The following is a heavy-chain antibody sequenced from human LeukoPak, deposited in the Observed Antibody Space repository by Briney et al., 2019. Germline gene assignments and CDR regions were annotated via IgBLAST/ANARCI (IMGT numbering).Heavy chain of an antibody. CDR1: GYSFTSYW. Sequence: GESLRISCKGSGYSFTSYWISWVRQMPGKGLEWMGRIDPSDSYTNYSPSFQGHVTISADKSISTAYLQWSSLKASDTAMYYCASPGSGYNKPFDSLGQGTLVTVSS. CDR2: IDPSDSYT. J-gene: IGHJ4*02. D-gene: IGHD5-24*01. CDR3: ASPGSGYNKPFDS. V-gene: IGHV5-10-1*01.